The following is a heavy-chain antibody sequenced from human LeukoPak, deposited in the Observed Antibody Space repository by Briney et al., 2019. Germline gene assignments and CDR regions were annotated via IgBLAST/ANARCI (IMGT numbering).Heavy chain of an antibody. V-gene: IGHV3-23*01. J-gene: IGHJ3*02. CDR2: ISGSDGST. CDR3: ARAGVLRYFDWAAEMGAFDI. Sequence: GGSLRLSCAASGFTFSNYALSWVRQAPGKGLEWVSAISGSDGSTYYADSVKGRFTISRDNSKNTLYLQMNSLRAEDTAVYYCARAGVLRYFDWAAEMGAFDIWGQGTMVTVSS. CDR1: GFTFSNYA. D-gene: IGHD3-9*01.